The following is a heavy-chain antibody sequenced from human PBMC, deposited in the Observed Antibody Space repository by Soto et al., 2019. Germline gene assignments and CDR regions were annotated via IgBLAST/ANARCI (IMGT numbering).Heavy chain of an antibody. J-gene: IGHJ3*01. Sequence: QVQLVQSGADVKTPGASVRVSCKASGYTFTGYYVHWVREAPGQGLEWIGWINPATVGTSYAQKFQGRVTLSRDKXXXXXXXEQSRLXXXXXXXXXXARERYQXXXXXXXXWG. D-gene: IGHD2-2*01. CDR3: ARERYQXXXXXXXX. CDR2: INPATVGT. CDR1: GYTFTGYY. V-gene: IGHV1-2*02.